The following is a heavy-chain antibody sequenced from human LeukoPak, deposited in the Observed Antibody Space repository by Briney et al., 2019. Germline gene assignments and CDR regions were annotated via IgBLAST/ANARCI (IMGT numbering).Heavy chain of an antibody. V-gene: IGHV1-18*01. CDR2: ISAYNGNT. CDR1: GYTFTSYG. D-gene: IGHD2-2*03. CDR3: ARVDPRMGFDP. J-gene: IGHJ5*02. Sequence: GASVKVSCTASGYTFTSYGISWVRQAPGQGLEWMGWISAYNGNTKYAQKLQGRVTMTTDTSTSTAYMELRSLRSDDTAVYYCARVDPRMGFDPWGQGTLVTVSS.